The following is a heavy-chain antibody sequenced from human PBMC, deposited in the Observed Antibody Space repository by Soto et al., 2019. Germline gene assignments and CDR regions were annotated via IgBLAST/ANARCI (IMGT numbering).Heavy chain of an antibody. D-gene: IGHD3-9*01. J-gene: IGHJ3*02. CDR1: GFMFTRST. CDR3: ARVRTGSSTPLDI. V-gene: IGHV3-21*01. Sequence: GGSLRLSCVASGFMFTRSTMNWVRQAPGKGLEWVSSITSASDYIFYADSVKGRFTISRDNAKNSLYLQMNSLRAEDTAVYYCARVRTGSSTPLDIWGQGTMVTVSS. CDR2: ITSASDYI.